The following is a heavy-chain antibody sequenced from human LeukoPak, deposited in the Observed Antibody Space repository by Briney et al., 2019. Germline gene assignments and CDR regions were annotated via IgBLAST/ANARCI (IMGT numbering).Heavy chain of an antibody. CDR3: ARVVTVITLIDY. V-gene: IGHV4-39*07. D-gene: IGHD3-22*01. Sequence: SETLSLTCTVSGGSISSSSYYWGWIRQPPGKGLEWIGSIYYSGSTYYNPSLKSRVTIPVDTSKNQFSLKLSSVTAADTAVYYCARVVTVITLIDYWGQGTLVTVSS. J-gene: IGHJ4*02. CDR2: IYYSGST. CDR1: GGSISSSSYY.